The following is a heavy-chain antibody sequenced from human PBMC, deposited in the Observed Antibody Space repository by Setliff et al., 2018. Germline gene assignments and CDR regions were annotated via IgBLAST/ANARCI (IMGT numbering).Heavy chain of an antibody. CDR3: ARVGGYYYYYYGMDV. V-gene: IGHV4-39*07. CDR1: GGSISSSSYY. CDR2: INHSGST. Sequence: SETLSLTCTVSGGSISSSSYYWGWIRQPPGKGLEWIGEINHSGSTNYNPSLKSRVTISVDTSKNQFSLKLSSVTAADTAVYYCARVGGYYYYYYGMDVWGQGTTVTVSS. J-gene: IGHJ6*02.